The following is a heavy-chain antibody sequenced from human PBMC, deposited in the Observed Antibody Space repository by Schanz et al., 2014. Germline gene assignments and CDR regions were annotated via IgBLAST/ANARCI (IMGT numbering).Heavy chain of an antibody. J-gene: IGHJ6*02. Sequence: EVQLVESGGGLVQPGGSLRLSCAASGFTFSSYAMSWVRQAPGKGLEWVSHIVGSGDSTYYADSVKGRFTISRDNAKKSVSLQMHSLRAEDTAVYYCARSYSSGWYPYYYGMDVWGQGTTVTVSS. CDR3: ARSYSSGWYPYYYGMDV. CDR1: GFTFSSYA. D-gene: IGHD6-19*01. CDR2: IVGSGDST. V-gene: IGHV3-23*04.